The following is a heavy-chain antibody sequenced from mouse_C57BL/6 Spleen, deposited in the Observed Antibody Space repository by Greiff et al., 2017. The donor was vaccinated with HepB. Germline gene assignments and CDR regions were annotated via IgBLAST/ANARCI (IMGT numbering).Heavy chain of an antibody. J-gene: IGHJ4*01. D-gene: IGHD1-1*01. Sequence: VQLQQSGAELVRPGASVTLSCKASGYTFTDYEMHWVKQTPVHGLEWIGAIDPETGGTAYNQKFKGKAILTADKSSSTAYMELRSLTSEDSAVYYCTRESYGSRYYAMDYWGQGTSVTVSS. CDR2: IDPETGGT. CDR3: TRESYGSRYYAMDY. CDR1: GYTFTDYE. V-gene: IGHV1-15*01.